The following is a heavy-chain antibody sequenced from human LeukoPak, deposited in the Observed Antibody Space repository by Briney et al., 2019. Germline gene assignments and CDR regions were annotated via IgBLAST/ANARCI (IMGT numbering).Heavy chain of an antibody. J-gene: IGHJ5*02. D-gene: IGHD3-10*01. CDR2: INPNSGDT. CDR3: TRRGPPATNWFDP. Sequence: ASVKVSCKASGYTFTGFYMHWVRQAPGQGLEWMGWINPNSGDTNYAQKFQGRVTMTRDTSISTAYMELSRLRYDDTAVYYCTRRGPPATNWFDPWGQGTLVTVSS. CDR1: GYTFTGFY. V-gene: IGHV1-2*02.